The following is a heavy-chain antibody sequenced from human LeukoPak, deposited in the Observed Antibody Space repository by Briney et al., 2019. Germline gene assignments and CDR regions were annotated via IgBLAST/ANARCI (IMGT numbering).Heavy chain of an antibody. CDR1: GYTFTSYG. CDR3: ARDFWSGYYHDY. Sequence: ASVKVSCKASGYTFTSYGISWVRQAPGQGLERMGWISAYNGNTNYAQKLQGRVTMTTDTSTSTAYMELRSLRSDDTAVYYCARDFWSGYYHDYWGQGTLVTVSS. J-gene: IGHJ4*02. V-gene: IGHV1-18*01. CDR2: ISAYNGNT. D-gene: IGHD3-3*01.